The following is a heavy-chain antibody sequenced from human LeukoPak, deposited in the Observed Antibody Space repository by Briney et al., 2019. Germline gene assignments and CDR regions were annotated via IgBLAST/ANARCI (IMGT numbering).Heavy chain of an antibody. CDR3: ARDGDYDILTAYYRPYYFDY. Sequence: GGSLRLSCAASGFTFSDYYMSWIRQAPGKGLEWVSSISSSSSYIYYADSVKGRFTISRDNAKNSLYLQMNSLRAEDTAVYYCARDGDYDILTAYYRPYYFDYWGQGTLVTVSS. CDR1: GFTFSDYY. CDR2: ISSSSSYI. D-gene: IGHD3-9*01. J-gene: IGHJ4*02. V-gene: IGHV3-11*06.